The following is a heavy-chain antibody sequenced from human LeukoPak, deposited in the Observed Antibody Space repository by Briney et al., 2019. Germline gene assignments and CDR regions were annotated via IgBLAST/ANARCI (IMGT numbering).Heavy chain of an antibody. V-gene: IGHV3-53*01. CDR1: GFTFSTYY. CDR3: ARRAGAYSHPYDY. Sequence: GGSLRLSCAASGFTFSTYYMSWVRQAPGKGLEWVSFIYSGGSTHYSDSVKGRFTISRDNSKNTLYLQMNSLRAEDTAVYYCARRAGAYSHPYDYWGQGTLVTVSS. J-gene: IGHJ4*02. D-gene: IGHD4/OR15-4a*01. CDR2: IYSGGST.